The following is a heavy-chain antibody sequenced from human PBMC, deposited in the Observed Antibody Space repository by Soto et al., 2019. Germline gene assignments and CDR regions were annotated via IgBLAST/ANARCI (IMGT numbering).Heavy chain of an antibody. V-gene: IGHV1-18*04. CDR2: ISAYNGNT. CDR3: AVTTYYNFWSGYFGFDY. J-gene: IGHJ4*02. CDR1: GYTFTSYG. Sequence: ASVKVSCKASGYTFTSYGISWVRQAPGQGLEWMGWISAYNGNTNYAQKLQGRVTMTTDTSTSTAYMELRSLRSDDTAVYYCAVTTYYNFWSGYFGFDYWGQGTLVTVSS. D-gene: IGHD3-3*01.